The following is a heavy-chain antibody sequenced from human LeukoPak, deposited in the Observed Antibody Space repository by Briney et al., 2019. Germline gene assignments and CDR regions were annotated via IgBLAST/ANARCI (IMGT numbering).Heavy chain of an antibody. CDR3: VLGSPFDY. J-gene: IGHJ4*02. Sequence: PGGSLGLSCAASGXTFSSYSMNWVRQAPGKGLEWVSYISSSSRSIYYADSVKGRFTISRDNANNSLSLQMNSLRDEDTAVYYCVLGSPFDYWGQGILVTVSS. CDR1: GXTFSSYS. CDR2: ISSSSRSI. D-gene: IGHD3-10*01. V-gene: IGHV3-48*02.